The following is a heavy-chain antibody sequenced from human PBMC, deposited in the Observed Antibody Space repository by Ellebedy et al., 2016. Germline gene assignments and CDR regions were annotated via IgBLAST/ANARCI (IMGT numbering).Heavy chain of an antibody. CDR1: GFSLSTYW. D-gene: IGHD1-26*01. CDR3: ARDFGGSGSLREAAY. CDR2: INQDGSVR. Sequence: GESLKISCTASGFSLSTYWMTWVRQAPGKGLECVANINQDGSVRKYVDSVKGRFTVSRDNAKNSLYLQMNSLRAEDTAVYYCARDFGGSGSLREAAYWGQGTLVTVSS. V-gene: IGHV3-7*01. J-gene: IGHJ4*02.